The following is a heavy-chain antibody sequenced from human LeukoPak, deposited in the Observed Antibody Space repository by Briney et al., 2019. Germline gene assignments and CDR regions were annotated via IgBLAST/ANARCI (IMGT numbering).Heavy chain of an antibody. J-gene: IGHJ5*02. CDR3: ARHYYGSGSYGFDP. CDR2: INHSGST. Sequence: SETLSLTCAVXXGSFSGYYWSWIRQPPGKGLEWIGEINHSGSTNYNPSLKSRVTISVDTSKNQFSLKLSSVTAADTAVYYCARHYYGSGSYGFDPWGQGTLVTVSS. D-gene: IGHD3-10*01. V-gene: IGHV4-34*01. CDR1: XGSFSGYY.